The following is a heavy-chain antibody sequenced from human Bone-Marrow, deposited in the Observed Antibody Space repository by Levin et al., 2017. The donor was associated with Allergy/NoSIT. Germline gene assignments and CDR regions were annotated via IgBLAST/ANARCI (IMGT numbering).Heavy chain of an antibody. CDR3: ARHFGYSSRSVVLDY. J-gene: IGHJ4*02. D-gene: IGHD6-19*01. Sequence: HGESLKISCKGSGYTFTYYWIGWVRQMPGKGLEWMGIVNPGDSNVIYSPSFQGQVTISADTSISPAYLQWDTLKASDTAIYYCARHFGYSSRSVVLDYWGQGSTVTVYS. CDR1: GYTFTYYW. CDR2: VNPGDSNV. V-gene: IGHV5-51*01.